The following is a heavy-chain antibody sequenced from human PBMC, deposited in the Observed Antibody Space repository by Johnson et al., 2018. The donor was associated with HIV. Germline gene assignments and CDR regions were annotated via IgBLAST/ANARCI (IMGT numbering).Heavy chain of an antibody. CDR1: GFTFSSYW. J-gene: IGHJ3*02. CDR2: IKQDGSEK. V-gene: IGHV3-7*01. CDR3: ASGAAVAGYAFDI. D-gene: IGHD6-19*01. Sequence: VQLVESGGGLVQPGGSLRLSCAASGFTFSSYWMSWVRQAPGKGLEWVANIKQDGSEKYYVDSVKGRFTISRDDAKNSLYLQMNSVRAEDTALYYCASGAAVAGYAFDIWGQGTMVTVYS.